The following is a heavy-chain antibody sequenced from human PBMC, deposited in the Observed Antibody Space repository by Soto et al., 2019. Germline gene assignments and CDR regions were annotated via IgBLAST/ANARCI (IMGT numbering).Heavy chain of an antibody. J-gene: IGHJ6*02. CDR2: ISYDGNNK. V-gene: IGHV3-30*18. CDR1: GFTFTS. Sequence: QVQLVESGGGEVQPGRSLTLSCAVSGFTFTSMHWVRQAPGKGLEWVAIISYDGNNKYYLDSVKGRFTISRDNSKNTLYLQMNSLRAEDTAVYYCTKDGVAGYGMDVWGQGTTVTVSS. D-gene: IGHD6-19*01. CDR3: TKDGVAGYGMDV.